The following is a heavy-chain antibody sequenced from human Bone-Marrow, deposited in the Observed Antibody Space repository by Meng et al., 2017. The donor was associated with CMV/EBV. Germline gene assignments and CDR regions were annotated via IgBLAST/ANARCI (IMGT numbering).Heavy chain of an antibody. D-gene: IGHD1-1*01. Sequence: DVELVESGGGLIKPGGSLRLSCEVSGLNFKNSWMSWVRQAPGKGPEWVALIKSKVDGGTTDYAAPVRGRFTFSRDDSKSTIYLQMNNVKTEDTAVYYCTTGRGGYNAEDYWGHGTLVTVSS. CDR1: GLNFKNSW. J-gene: IGHJ4*01. V-gene: IGHV3-15*01. CDR3: TTGRGGYNAEDY. CDR2: IKSKVDGGTT.